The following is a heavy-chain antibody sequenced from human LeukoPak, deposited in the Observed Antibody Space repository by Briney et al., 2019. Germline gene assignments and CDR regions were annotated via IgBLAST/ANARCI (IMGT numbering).Heavy chain of an antibody. D-gene: IGHD3-16*01. CDR2: AYSSGST. Sequence: SETLSLTCNVSGASISNYYWTWIRQPAGRGLEWIGRAYSSGSTNYNPSLESRVTMSVDTSKNQFSLKLSSVTAADTAVYYCARVETTMIRYWGQGTLVAVSS. CDR3: ARVETTMIRY. J-gene: IGHJ4*02. CDR1: GASISNYY. V-gene: IGHV4-4*07.